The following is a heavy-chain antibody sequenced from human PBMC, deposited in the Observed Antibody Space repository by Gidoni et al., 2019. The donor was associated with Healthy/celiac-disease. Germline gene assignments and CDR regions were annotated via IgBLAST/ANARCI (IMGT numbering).Heavy chain of an antibody. CDR1: GYTFTSYW. V-gene: IGHV5-51*03. CDR2: IYPGDSDT. J-gene: IGHJ3*02. D-gene: IGHD3-22*01. CDR3: ARTSPYYYDSSRAFDI. Sequence: EVQLVQSGAEVKKPGESLKISCKGSGYTFTSYWIGWVRQMPGKGLEWMGIIYPGDSDTRYSPSFQGQVTISADKSISTAYLQWSSLKASETAMYYCARTSPYYYDSSRAFDIWGQGTMVTVSS.